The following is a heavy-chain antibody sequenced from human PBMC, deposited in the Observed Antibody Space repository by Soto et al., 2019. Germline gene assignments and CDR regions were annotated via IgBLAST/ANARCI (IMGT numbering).Heavy chain of an antibody. V-gene: IGHV4-59*01. CDR1: GGSISSYY. J-gene: IGHJ3*02. CDR3: ARQQWLVLNAFDI. D-gene: IGHD6-19*01. Sequence: QVQLQESGPGLVKPSKTLSLTCTVSGGSISSYYWSWIRQPPGKGLEWIGYIYYSGSTNYNPSLKSRVTISVDTSKNQFSLKLSSVTAADTAVYYCARQQWLVLNAFDIWGQGTMVTVSS. CDR2: IYYSGST.